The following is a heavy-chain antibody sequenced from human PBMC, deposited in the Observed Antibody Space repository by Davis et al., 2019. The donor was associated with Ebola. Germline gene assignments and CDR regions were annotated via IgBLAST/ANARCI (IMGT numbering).Heavy chain of an antibody. J-gene: IGHJ1*01. D-gene: IGHD2-15*01. CDR1: GLSSASQW. CDR2: MKNDGSEK. Sequence: PGGSLRLSCAASGLSSASQWMNWVRQAPGKGLEWVANMKNDGSEKYYVASVKGRFTISRDNTKNSLFLQMNSLRAEDTAVFYCVRGGSATAYWGQGTPVTVSS. CDR3: VRGGSATAY. V-gene: IGHV3-7*03.